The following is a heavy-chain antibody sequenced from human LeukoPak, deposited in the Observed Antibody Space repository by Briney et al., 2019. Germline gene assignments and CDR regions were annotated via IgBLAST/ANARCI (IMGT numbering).Heavy chain of an antibody. D-gene: IGHD1-1*01. CDR1: EFTFTTYG. J-gene: IGHJ4*02. Sequence: PGRCLTLSCAASEFTFTTYGMHWGRQAPGKGLEWVAFIYYDGSNIYYADYVKGRFTISRDISKNTLYLQTDSLRAEDTAIYYCARDWKTNSFDNWGQGTLFTVSS. V-gene: IGHV3-33*01. CDR2: IYYDGSNI. CDR3: ARDWKTNSFDN.